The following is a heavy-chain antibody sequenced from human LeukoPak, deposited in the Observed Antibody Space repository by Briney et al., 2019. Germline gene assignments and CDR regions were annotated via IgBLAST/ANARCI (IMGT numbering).Heavy chain of an antibody. CDR2: ISYDGSNK. Sequence: PGGSLRLSCAASGFTFSSYGMHWVRQAPGKGLEWVAVISYDGSNKYYADSVKGRFTISRDNSKNTLYLQMNSLRAEDTAVYYCARDRPYGERREKRPFDYWGQGTLVTVSS. CDR3: ARDRPYGERREKRPFDY. D-gene: IGHD4-17*01. CDR1: GFTFSSYG. J-gene: IGHJ4*02. V-gene: IGHV3-30*03.